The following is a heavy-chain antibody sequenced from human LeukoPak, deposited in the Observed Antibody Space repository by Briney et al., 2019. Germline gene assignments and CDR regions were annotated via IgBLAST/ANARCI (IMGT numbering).Heavy chain of an antibody. CDR1: GGSLSSYY. J-gene: IGHJ3*02. CDR3: ARTLDDSSGYYYGDAFDI. D-gene: IGHD3-22*01. CDR2: IYYSGST. Sequence: PSETLSLTCTVSGGSLSSYYWSWIRQPPGKGLEWIGYIYYSGSTNYNPSLKSRVTISVDTSKNQFSLKLSSVTAADTAVYYCARTLDDSSGYYYGDAFDIWGQGTMVTVSS. V-gene: IGHV4-59*01.